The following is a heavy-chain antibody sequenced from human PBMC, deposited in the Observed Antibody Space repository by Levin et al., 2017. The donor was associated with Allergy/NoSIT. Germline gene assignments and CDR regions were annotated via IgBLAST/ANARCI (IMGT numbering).Heavy chain of an antibody. CDR2: INTNGDYT. Sequence: GESLKISCAASGFNFRNDFMHWVRQAPGKGLESVSSINTNGDYTYYANSVKGRFTISRDNSKNMLYLQMGSLTTEDMAVYYCVRDLYGMDVWGQGTTVTVSS. CDR3: VRDLYGMDV. CDR1: GFNFRNDF. V-gene: IGHV3-64*01. J-gene: IGHJ6*02.